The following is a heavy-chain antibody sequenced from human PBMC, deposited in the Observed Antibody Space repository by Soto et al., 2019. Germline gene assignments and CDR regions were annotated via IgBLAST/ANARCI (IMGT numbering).Heavy chain of an antibody. D-gene: IGHD4-17*01. CDR3: AMGDYGRY. Sequence: QVQLVESGGGLVKPGTSLRLSCAASGFTFSDHYMSWIRQAPGKGLEWLSHISAGSTYTNYGDSVKGRFSISRDNVKQTVYLQMNSLTVDDTAIYYCAMGDYGRYWGPGTLVTVSS. CDR2: ISAGSTYT. J-gene: IGHJ4*02. V-gene: IGHV3-11*06. CDR1: GFTFSDHY.